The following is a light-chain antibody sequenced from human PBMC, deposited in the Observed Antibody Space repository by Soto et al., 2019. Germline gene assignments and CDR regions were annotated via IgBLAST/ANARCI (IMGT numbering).Light chain of an antibody. V-gene: IGKV3-20*01. CDR2: GAS. CDR3: QQYSSSRYT. CDR1: QSVSSSY. J-gene: IGKJ2*01. Sequence: EIVLTQSPGTLSLSPGERATHSCRASQSVSSSYLAWYQQKPGQAPRLLIYGASSRATGIPDRFSGSGSGTDFTLTISRLEPEDFAVYYCQQYSSSRYTFGQGTKLEIK.